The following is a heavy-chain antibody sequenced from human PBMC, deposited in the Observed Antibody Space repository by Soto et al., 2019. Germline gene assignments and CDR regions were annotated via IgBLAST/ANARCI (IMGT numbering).Heavy chain of an antibody. CDR1: GFTFSSYA. D-gene: IGHD2-21*02. CDR2: ISYDGSNK. V-gene: IGHV3-30-3*01. J-gene: IGHJ5*02. Sequence: QVQLVESGGGVVQPGRSLRLSCAASGFTFSSYAMHWVRQAPGKGLEWVAVISYDGSNKYYADSVKGRFTISRDNSKNTLYLQMNSLRAEDTAVYYCAGDPYCGGDCYSGTGAGWFDPWGQGTLVTVSS. CDR3: AGDPYCGGDCYSGTGAGWFDP.